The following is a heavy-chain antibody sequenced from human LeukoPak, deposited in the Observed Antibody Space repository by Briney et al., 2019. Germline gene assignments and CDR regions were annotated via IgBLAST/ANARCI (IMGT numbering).Heavy chain of an antibody. CDR3: VRGHSSSSNYFDY. CDR1: GFTFSSYA. D-gene: IGHD6-6*01. Sequence: GRSLRLSCSASGFTFSSYAMRWVRQAPGKGLEYVSGISGNGGSTNYEDSVKGRFTISRDNSKNTLYLQMSSLRAEDTAVYYCVRGHSSSSNYFDYWGQGSLVTVSS. CDR2: ISGNGGST. V-gene: IGHV3-64D*09. J-gene: IGHJ4*02.